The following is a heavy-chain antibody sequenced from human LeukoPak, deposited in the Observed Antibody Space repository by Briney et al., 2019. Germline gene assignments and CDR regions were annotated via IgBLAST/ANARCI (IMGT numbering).Heavy chain of an antibody. CDR3: TRSGLTGMRKYPRADYYYYGMDV. V-gene: IGHV4-59*12. Sequence: PSETLSLTCTVSGGSISSYYWSWIRQPPGKGLEWIAYISDIGSINYNPSLKSRVTISVDRSQNQFSLTLTSVTAADTAVYYCTRSGLTGMRKYPRADYYYYGMDVWGQGTAVTVSS. D-gene: IGHD1-14*01. CDR2: ISDIGSI. J-gene: IGHJ6*02. CDR1: GGSISSYY.